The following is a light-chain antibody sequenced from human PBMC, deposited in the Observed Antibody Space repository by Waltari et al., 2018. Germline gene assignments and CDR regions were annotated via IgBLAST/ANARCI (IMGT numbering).Light chain of an antibody. CDR1: SSDIGSYNV. CDR2: GVN. Sequence: QSALTPPASVSGSRGQSITISCTGSSSDIGSYNVVCCYQPHPDKAPKLLINGVNNRPSVVSNRFSGSKSGNTASLTISGLRAEDEADYYCSSYAGSVVFGGGTKLTVL. CDR3: SSYAGSVV. V-gene: IGLV2-23*02. J-gene: IGLJ3*02.